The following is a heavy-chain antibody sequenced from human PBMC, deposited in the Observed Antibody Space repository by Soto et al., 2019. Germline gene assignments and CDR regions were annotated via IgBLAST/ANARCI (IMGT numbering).Heavy chain of an antibody. CDR1: GFTFSTYA. CDR2: ISGSGGST. Sequence: EVQLLESGGELVQPGGSLRLSCAGSGFTFSTYAMAWVRQAPGKGLEWVSAISGSGGSTFYADPVKGRFTISRDNSRNTLYLQINSLRTEDTAVYYCAKETIEGVKFDNWGQGALVTVSS. V-gene: IGHV3-23*01. J-gene: IGHJ4*02. CDR3: AKETIEGVKFDN. D-gene: IGHD3-16*01.